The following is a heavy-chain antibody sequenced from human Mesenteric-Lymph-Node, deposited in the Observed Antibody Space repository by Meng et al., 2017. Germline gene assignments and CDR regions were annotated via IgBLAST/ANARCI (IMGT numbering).Heavy chain of an antibody. V-gene: IGHV4-4*02. CDR3: ATHNDDYSLDY. D-gene: IGHD4-11*01. J-gene: IGHJ4*02. CDR1: GDSISSSNW. Sequence: QVLLQGACLGLATLSATLCLACAVSGDSISSSNWWSWVRQPPGKGLEWIGDIYHSGSTNYNPSLKSRVTISVDKSKNQFSLKLSSVTAADTAVYYCATHNDDYSLDYWGQGTLVTVSS. CDR2: IYHSGST.